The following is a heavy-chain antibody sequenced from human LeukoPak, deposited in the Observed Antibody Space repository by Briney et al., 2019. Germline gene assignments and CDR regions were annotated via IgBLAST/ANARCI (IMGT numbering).Heavy chain of an antibody. J-gene: IGHJ4*02. CDR3: AKMGSSWSEGSYFDY. CDR1: GFTFSNYA. V-gene: IGHV3-23*01. Sequence: PGGSLRLSCAVSGFTFSNYAMSWVRQAPGKGLEWVSSFSGNAGNTYYADSVKGRFTISSDNSNNTLYLQMNSLRAEDTAVYYCAKMGSSWSEGSYFDYWGQGTLVTVSS. D-gene: IGHD6-13*01. CDR2: FSGNAGNT.